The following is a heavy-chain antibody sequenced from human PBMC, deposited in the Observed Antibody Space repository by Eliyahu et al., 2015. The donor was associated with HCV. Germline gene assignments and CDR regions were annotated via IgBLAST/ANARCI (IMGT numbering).Heavy chain of an antibody. CDR2: IWFDGSKK. CDR3: VRDTNRGAATTDYFEF. J-gene: IGHJ4*02. V-gene: IGHV3-33*01. CDR1: GFTFRSXG. Sequence: QVQLVESGGDVVQPGRSLSLXCGTSGFTFRSXGMHWVRQAPGKGLEWVAVIWFDGSKKYYGDSVKGRFTISRDNSKNTLDLQMNSLRAEDTAVYYCVRDTNRGAATTDYFEFWGQGTLVTVS. D-gene: IGHD6-25*01.